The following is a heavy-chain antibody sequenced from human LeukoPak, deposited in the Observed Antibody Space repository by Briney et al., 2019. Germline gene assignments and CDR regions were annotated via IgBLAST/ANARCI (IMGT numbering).Heavy chain of an antibody. D-gene: IGHD3-22*01. CDR1: ADSIISFY. Sequence: PETPSLTCILSADSIISFYWSWIRHPPGQGRGWIGSIYYSGRTTYNPSHKRRVTISVDTSKDQYSLKQSSVTAADPAVYYCARGHSYYYDSSGSPTRLCYYYYFMDVWGKGTTVTVSS. CDR2: IYYSGRT. J-gene: IGHJ6*03. CDR3: ARGHSYYYDSSGSPTRLCYYYYFMDV. V-gene: IGHV4-59*01.